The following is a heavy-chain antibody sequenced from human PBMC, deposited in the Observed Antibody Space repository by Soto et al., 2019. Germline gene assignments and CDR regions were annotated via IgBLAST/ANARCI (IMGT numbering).Heavy chain of an antibody. D-gene: IGHD3-22*01. Sequence: PGGSQRLSCAASGFTFSSYAMSWVRQAPGKGLEWVSAISGSGGSTYYADSVKGRFTISRDNSKNTLYLQMNSLRAEDTAVYYCAKEEVSGFYYDSSGIFDYWGQGTLVTVSS. CDR3: AKEEVSGFYYDSSGIFDY. CDR1: GFTFSSYA. CDR2: ISGSGGST. J-gene: IGHJ4*02. V-gene: IGHV3-23*01.